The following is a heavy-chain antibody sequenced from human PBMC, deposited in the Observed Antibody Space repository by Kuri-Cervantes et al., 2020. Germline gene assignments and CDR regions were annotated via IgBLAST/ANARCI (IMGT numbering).Heavy chain of an antibody. CDR3: ARTGRVPFNY. CDR2: ISSSSSYI. V-gene: IGHV3-21*01. D-gene: IGHD1-14*01. CDR1: GFTFSSYS. J-gene: IGHJ4*02. Sequence: GESLKISCAASGFTFSSYSMNWVRQAPGKGLEWVSSISSSSSYIYYADSVKGRFTISRDNAKNSLYLQMNSLRAEDTAVYYCARTGRVPFNYWGQGTLVTVSS.